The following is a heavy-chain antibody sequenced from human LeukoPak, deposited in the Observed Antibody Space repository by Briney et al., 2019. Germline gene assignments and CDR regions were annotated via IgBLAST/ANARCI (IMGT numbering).Heavy chain of an antibody. Sequence: TASETLSLTCSVSGDSISRGDSYWDWIRQPPGKGLEWIGTIYYSGRTYYSPSLNSRVTMSVDTSSNQFSLNLRSVTAADTAVYYCARRRYYDGSGYLEWGQGTLLSVSS. CDR2: IYYSGRT. CDR3: ARRRYYDGSGYLE. V-gene: IGHV4-39*01. CDR1: GDSISRGDSY. D-gene: IGHD3-22*01. J-gene: IGHJ1*01.